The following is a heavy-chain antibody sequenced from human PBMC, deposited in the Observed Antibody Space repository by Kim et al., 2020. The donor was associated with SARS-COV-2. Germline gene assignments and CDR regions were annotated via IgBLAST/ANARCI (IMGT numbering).Heavy chain of an antibody. Sequence: TYYHPSLNVRVTMSVGTSKNQFALKLGAVTAADTAVYYCATRNPQGAFDIWGQGTMVTVSS. CDR2: T. J-gene: IGHJ3*02. CDR3: ATRNPQGAFDI. V-gene: IGHV4-39*01.